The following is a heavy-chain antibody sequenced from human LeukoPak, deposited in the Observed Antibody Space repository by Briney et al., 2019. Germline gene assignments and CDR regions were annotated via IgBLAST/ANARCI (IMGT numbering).Heavy chain of an antibody. Sequence: ASVTVSCKASGYTFTTYNIHWVRQAPGQRLEWMGWINAGNGNTKYSQNFQGRVTMTRDTSTSTVYMELSSLRSEDTAVYYCARTAGRTFDYWGQGTLVTVSS. J-gene: IGHJ4*02. CDR3: ARTAGRTFDY. V-gene: IGHV1-3*01. D-gene: IGHD6-6*01. CDR1: GYTFTTYN. CDR2: INAGNGNT.